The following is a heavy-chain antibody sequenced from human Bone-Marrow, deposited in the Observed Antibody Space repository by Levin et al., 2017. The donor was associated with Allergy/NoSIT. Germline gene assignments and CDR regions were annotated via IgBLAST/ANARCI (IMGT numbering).Heavy chain of an antibody. CDR2: ISYDGSNK. J-gene: IGHJ6*02. D-gene: IGHD3-10*01. CDR3: AKRYGSGGMDV. Sequence: PGGSLRLSCAASGFTFSSYGMHWVRQAPGKGLEWVAVISYDGSNKYYADSVKGRFTISRDNSKNTLYLQMNSLRAEDTAVYYCAKRYGSGGMDVWGQGTTVTVSS. V-gene: IGHV3-30*18. CDR1: GFTFSSYG.